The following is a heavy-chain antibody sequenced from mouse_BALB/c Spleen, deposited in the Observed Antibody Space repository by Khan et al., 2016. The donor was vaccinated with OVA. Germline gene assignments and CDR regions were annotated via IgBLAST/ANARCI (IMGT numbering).Heavy chain of an antibody. D-gene: IGHD1-1*01. CDR2: INPSNDYS. Sequence: QVQLKQSGAELARPGASVKMSCKASGYIFTNYMMHWVKQRPGQGLEWIGDINPSNDYSNYNQNFKDKATLTADKSSSTAYMQLSSLTSEDSAVYYCARVGYGSFGFWGQGTLVTVSA. V-gene: IGHV1-4*01. CDR3: ARVGYGSFGF. J-gene: IGHJ3*01. CDR1: GYIFTNYM.